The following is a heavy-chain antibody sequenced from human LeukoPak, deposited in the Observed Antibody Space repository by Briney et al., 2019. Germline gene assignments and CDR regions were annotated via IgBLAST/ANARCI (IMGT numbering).Heavy chain of an antibody. V-gene: IGHV3-23*01. Sequence: GGSLRLSCGASGFTFSSHAMTWVRQAPGKGLEWVSAISISGDTTYYADAVKGRFTISRDNSKNTVYLQMNSLRADDTALYYCARSVPDYTRFDYWGQGALVTVSS. J-gene: IGHJ4*02. D-gene: IGHD4-11*01. CDR1: GFTFSSHA. CDR2: ISISGDTT. CDR3: ARSVPDYTRFDY.